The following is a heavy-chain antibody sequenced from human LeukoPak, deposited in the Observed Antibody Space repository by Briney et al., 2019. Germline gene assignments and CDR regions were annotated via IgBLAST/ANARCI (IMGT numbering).Heavy chain of an antibody. Sequence: PGGSLRLSCAASGFTFSSNYMSWVRQAPGKGLEWVSVIYSGGSTYYADSVKGRFTISRDNSKNTLYLQMNSLRAEDTAVYYCVFGIVGPKTAFDIWGQGTMVTVSS. CDR1: GFTFSSNY. CDR3: VFGIVGPKTAFDI. D-gene: IGHD1-26*01. V-gene: IGHV3-53*01. J-gene: IGHJ3*02. CDR2: IYSGGST.